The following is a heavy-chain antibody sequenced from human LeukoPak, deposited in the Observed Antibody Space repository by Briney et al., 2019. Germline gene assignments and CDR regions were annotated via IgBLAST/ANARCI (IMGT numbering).Heavy chain of an antibody. CDR2: INPSGGST. CDR1: GNTFTSYY. V-gene: IGHV1-46*01. Sequence: GASVKVSCKTSGNTFTSYYMHWVRQAPGQGLEWMVIINPSGGSTSYAQKFQGRVTMTRDMSTSTVYMELSSLRSEVTAVYYCAREANWGSAHFDYWGQGTLVTVSS. J-gene: IGHJ4*02. CDR3: AREANWGSAHFDY. D-gene: IGHD7-27*01.